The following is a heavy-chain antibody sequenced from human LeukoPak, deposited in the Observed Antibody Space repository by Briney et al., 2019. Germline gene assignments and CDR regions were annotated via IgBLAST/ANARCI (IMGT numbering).Heavy chain of an antibody. Sequence: SETLSLTCTVSGDSISGFYWSWIRQPAGKGLQWIGRISTSGSTNYNPSLKSRVTMSVDRSTNEFSLTVRSVTAADTALYYCARGGYTISSYIFDYWGQGALVTVSS. J-gene: IGHJ4*02. CDR1: GDSISGFY. D-gene: IGHD3-16*02. CDR2: ISTSGST. CDR3: ARGGYTISSYIFDY. V-gene: IGHV4-4*07.